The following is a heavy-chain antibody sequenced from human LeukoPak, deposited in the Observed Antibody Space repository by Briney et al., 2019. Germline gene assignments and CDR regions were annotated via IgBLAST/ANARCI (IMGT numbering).Heavy chain of an antibody. J-gene: IGHJ4*02. CDR1: GFTFDDYA. CDR2: ISGDGNST. Sequence: QSGGSLRLSCVASGFTFDDYALHWVRQVPGKRLEWVTLISGDGNSTYYADSVKGRFTISRDNSKNSLFLQMNSLRTEDTALYYCAQGLVVATFWIWGQGAPVTVSS. CDR3: AQGLVVATFWI. D-gene: IGHD1-26*01. V-gene: IGHV3-43*02.